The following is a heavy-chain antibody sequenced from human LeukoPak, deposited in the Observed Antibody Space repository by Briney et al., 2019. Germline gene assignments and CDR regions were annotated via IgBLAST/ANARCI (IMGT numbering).Heavy chain of an antibody. J-gene: IGHJ6*03. CDR2: ISSSSSYI. CDR1: GFTFSSYS. D-gene: IGHD5-18*01. V-gene: IGHV3-21*01. Sequence: GGSLRLSCAASGFTFSSYSMNWVRRAPGKGLEWVSSISSSSSYIYYADSVKGRFTISRDNAKNSLYLQMNSLRAEDTAVYYCARVVYSYGLVYMDVWGKGTTVTVSS. CDR3: ARVVYSYGLVYMDV.